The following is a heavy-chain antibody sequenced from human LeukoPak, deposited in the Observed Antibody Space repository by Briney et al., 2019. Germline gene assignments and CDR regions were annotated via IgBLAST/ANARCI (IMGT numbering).Heavy chain of an antibody. CDR2: INGRGFSI. J-gene: IGHJ6*04. D-gene: IGHD3-10*02. CDR3: AELGITMIGGV. CDR1: GFTFSAYS. Sequence: NTGGSLRLSCATSGFTFSAYSMNWVRHAPGKGLEWVANINGRGFSIHYADSIKGRFTISRDNAKNSLYLQMNSLRAEDTAVYYCAELGITMIGGVWGKGTTVTISS. V-gene: IGHV3-21*01.